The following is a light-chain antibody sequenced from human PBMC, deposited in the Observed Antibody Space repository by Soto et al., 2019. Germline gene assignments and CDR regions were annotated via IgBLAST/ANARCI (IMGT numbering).Light chain of an antibody. CDR1: QDIHTW. V-gene: IGKV1-12*02. J-gene: IGKJ3*01. Sequence: DIQMTQSPSSVSASVGDRVTITCRARQDIHTWLAWYQQKPGKAPNLLIYGASTLESGVPSRFSASGSGRDFTLTISSLQPEDFATYHCQQANSFLFAFGPGTKVDFK. CDR3: QQANSFLFA. CDR2: GAS.